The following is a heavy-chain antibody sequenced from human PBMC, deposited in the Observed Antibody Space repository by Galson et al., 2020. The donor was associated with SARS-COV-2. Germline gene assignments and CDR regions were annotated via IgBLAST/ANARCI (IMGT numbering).Heavy chain of an antibody. J-gene: IGHJ4*02. Sequence: SETLSLTCAIYRGSFSTNSWTWIRQPPGTGLEWIGEINQSGSTNFNPSLKSRVTISVDTSKNQFSLRLTSVTAADTAMYYCVRGALDSSGFGGFDFWGQGTLVTVSS. CDR2: INQSGST. CDR1: RGSFSTNS. CDR3: VRGALDSSGFGGFDF. V-gene: IGHV4-34*01. D-gene: IGHD3-22*01.